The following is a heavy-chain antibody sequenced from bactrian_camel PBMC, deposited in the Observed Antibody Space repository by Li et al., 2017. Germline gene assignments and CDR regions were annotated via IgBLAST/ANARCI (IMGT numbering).Heavy chain of an antibody. D-gene: IGHD3*01. CDR2: IDPRDLGGSHK. J-gene: IGHJ4*01. V-gene: IGHV3S1*01. Sequence: HVQLVESGGGSVQTGGSLRLSCTTSTYTTSSNCIGWFRQAPGKEREGVANIDPRDLGGSHKYYADSVKGRFTISRDNAKNTLYLQMDSLKPEDTAVYYCAKARDPRTWTSLRRLSFDYWGQGTQVTVS. CDR1: TYTTSSNC. CDR3: AKARDPRTWTSLRRLSFDY.